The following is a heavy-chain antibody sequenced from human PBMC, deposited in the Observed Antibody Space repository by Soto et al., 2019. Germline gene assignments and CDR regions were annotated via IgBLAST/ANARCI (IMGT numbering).Heavy chain of an antibody. CDR3: ARRHIVVVTATNFDY. D-gene: IGHD2-21*02. CDR1: GGSFSGYY. V-gene: IGHV4-34*01. J-gene: IGHJ4*02. CDR2: INHSGST. Sequence: SETLSLTCAVYGGSFSGYYWSWIRQPPGKGLEWIGEINHSGSTNYNPSLKSRVTISVDTSKNQFSLKLSSVTAADTAVYYCARRHIVVVTATNFDYWGQGTLVTVSS.